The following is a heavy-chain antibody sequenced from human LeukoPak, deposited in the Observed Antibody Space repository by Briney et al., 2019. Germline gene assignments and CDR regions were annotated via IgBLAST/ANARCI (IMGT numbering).Heavy chain of an antibody. D-gene: IGHD4-17*01. CDR1: GGSISSYY. J-gene: IGHJ4*02. Sequence: SETLSLTCTVSGGSISSYYWSWIRQPPGKGLEWIGYIYYSGGTNYNPSLKSRVTISVDTSKNQFSLKLRSVTAADTAVYYCARRYGDYEVYDYWGQGTLVTVSS. V-gene: IGHV4-59*01. CDR3: ARRYGDYEVYDY. CDR2: IYYSGGT.